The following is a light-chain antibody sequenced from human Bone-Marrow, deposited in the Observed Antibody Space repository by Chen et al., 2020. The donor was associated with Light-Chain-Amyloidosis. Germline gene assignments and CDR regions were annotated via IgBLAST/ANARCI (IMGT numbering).Light chain of an antibody. J-gene: IGKJ3*01. V-gene: IGKV1-27*01. CDR3: QMHNSAGFT. CDR2: AAS. CDR1: QGISKY. Sequence: DIQLTQSPSSLSASVGDRVTITCRASQGISKYLAWYQQKPWKVPKLLIYAASALQSGVPSRFSGSGSGTDFTLTISSLQPEDVATYYWQMHNSAGFTFGPGTKVDIK.